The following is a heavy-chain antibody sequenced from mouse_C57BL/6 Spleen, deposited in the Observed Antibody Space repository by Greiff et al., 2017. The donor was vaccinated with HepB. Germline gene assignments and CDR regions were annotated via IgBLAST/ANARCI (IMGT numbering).Heavy chain of an antibody. CDR1: GFTFSDYY. CDR2: INYDGSST. CDR3: ARVLTGFFDY. Sequence: DVKLVESEGGLVQPGSSMKLSCTASGFTFSDYYMAWVRQVPEKGLEWVANINYDGSSTYYLDSLKSRFIISRDNAKNILYLQMSSLKSEDTATYYCARVLTGFFDYWGQGTTLTVSS. V-gene: IGHV5-16*01. D-gene: IGHD4-1*01. J-gene: IGHJ2*01.